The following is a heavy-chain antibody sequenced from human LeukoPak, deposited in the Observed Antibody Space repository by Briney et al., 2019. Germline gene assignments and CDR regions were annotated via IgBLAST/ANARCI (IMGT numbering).Heavy chain of an antibody. D-gene: IGHD3-22*01. Sequence: PSETLSLTCAVSGGSMHNYYWSWIRQPPGKGLEWIEYIFSRGNTNYNPSLQSRVTISVDTSKSQFALKLRSVTAADTAVYYCARVGDTSSYYYFLDFWGQGTLVTVSS. CDR2: IFSRGNT. CDR3: ARVGDTSSYYYFLDF. V-gene: IGHV4-4*08. CDR1: GGSMHNYY. J-gene: IGHJ4*02.